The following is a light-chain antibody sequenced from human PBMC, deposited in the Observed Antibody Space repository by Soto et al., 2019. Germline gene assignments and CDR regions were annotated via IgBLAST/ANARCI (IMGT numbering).Light chain of an antibody. CDR2: ASS. J-gene: IGKJ5*01. CDR1: QGISSY. CDR3: QQLNTFPVT. V-gene: IGKV1-9*01. Sequence: DIQLTQSPSFLSASIGDRVTITCRASQGISSYLAWYQQTPGRAPKLLIYASSILQSGVPSRFSGSGSGTEFTLTIGSLQPEDFATYYCQQLNTFPVTFGQGTRLEIK.